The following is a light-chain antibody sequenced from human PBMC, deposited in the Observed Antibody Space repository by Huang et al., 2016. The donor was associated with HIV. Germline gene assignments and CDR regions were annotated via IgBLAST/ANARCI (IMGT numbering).Light chain of an antibody. Sequence: EIVLTPSPTTLSLSPGERATLSCRASQSVSSYLAGYHQKPGQAPRLLIYYASNRATGIPARFSGSGSGTDFTLTISSVEPEDVAVNYCQQRSNWPLFTFGPGTKVDLK. CDR3: QQRSNWPLFT. J-gene: IGKJ3*01. CDR2: YAS. V-gene: IGKV3-11*01. CDR1: QSVSSY.